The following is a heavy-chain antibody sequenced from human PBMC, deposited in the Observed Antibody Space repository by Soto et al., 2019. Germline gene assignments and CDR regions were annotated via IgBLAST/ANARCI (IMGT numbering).Heavy chain of an antibody. CDR2: ISTSGGGT. CDR3: ARRIEYGTNSFDY. CDR1: GFTFSSYT. D-gene: IGHD4-17*01. V-gene: IGHV3-23*01. J-gene: IGHJ4*02. Sequence: EVQLLESGGDLVQPGGSLRLSCAASGFTFSSYTMSWVRQAPGKGLEWVSSISTSGGGTYYGDSVKGRFTISRDNSKNTLYLQMNSLRVEDTAVYMCARRIEYGTNSFDYWGQGTLVTVSS.